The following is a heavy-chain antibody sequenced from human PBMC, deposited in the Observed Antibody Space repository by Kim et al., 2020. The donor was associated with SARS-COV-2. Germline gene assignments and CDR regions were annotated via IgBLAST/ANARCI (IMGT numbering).Heavy chain of an antibody. D-gene: IGHD3-3*01. CDR1: GFTFSSYA. CDR3: AKGPYDFWSSRKVRAGYYFDY. J-gene: IGHJ4*02. Sequence: GGSLRLSCAVSGFTFSSYAMSWVRQAPGKGLEWVSAISGSGGSTYYADSVKGRFTISRDNSKNTLYLQMNSLRAEDTAVYYCAKGPYDFWSSRKVRAGYYFDYWGQGTLVTVSS. V-gene: IGHV3-23*01. CDR2: ISGSGGST.